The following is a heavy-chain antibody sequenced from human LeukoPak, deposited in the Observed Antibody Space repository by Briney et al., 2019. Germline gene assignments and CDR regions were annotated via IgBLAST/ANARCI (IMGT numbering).Heavy chain of an antibody. D-gene: IGHD3-22*01. V-gene: IGHV3-30*02. J-gene: IGHJ3*02. CDR1: GFTFSSYG. Sequence: GGSLRLSCAASGFTFSSYGMHWVRQAPGKGLEWVAFIRYDGSNKYYADSVKGRFTISRDNSKNTLYLQMNSLRAEDTAVYYCAKDPQYYYDSSGYYSFLGAFDIWGQGTMVTVSS. CDR2: IRYDGSNK. CDR3: AKDPQYYYDSSGYYSFLGAFDI.